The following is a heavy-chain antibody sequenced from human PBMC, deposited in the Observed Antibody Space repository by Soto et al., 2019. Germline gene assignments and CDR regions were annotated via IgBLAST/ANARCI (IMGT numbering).Heavy chain of an antibody. J-gene: IGHJ6*02. D-gene: IGHD3-3*01. Sequence: PSETLSLTCTVSGGSTSSGDYYWSWIRQPPGKGLEWIGYIYYSGSTYYNPSLKSRVTISVDTSKNQFSLKLSSVTAADTAVYYCARDPITIFGVVQGYYGMDVWGQGTTVTVSS. CDR1: GGSTSSGDYY. CDR3: ARDPITIFGVVQGYYGMDV. V-gene: IGHV4-30-4*01. CDR2: IYYSGST.